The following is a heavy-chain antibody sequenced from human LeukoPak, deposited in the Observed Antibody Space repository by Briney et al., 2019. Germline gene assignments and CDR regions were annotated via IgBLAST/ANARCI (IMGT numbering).Heavy chain of an antibody. V-gene: IGHV4-39*07. CDR1: GGSISSSSYY. J-gene: IGHJ3*02. CDR2: IYYSGST. CDR3: ARTVTTSHFDI. D-gene: IGHD4-17*01. Sequence: SETLSLTCTVSGGSISSSSYYWGWIRQPPGKGLEWIGSIYYSGSTYYNPSLKSRVTISVDTSKNQFSLKLSSVTAADPAVYYCARTVTTSHFDIWGQGTMVTVSS.